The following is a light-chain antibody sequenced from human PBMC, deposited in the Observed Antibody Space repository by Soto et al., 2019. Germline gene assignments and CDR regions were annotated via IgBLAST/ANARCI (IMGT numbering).Light chain of an antibody. CDR1: SSNIGAGDG. Sequence: QSVLTQPPSVSGAPGQRVSISCTGSSSNIGAGDGVHWYHQLPGPAPKLLIFGNNNRPSGVPDRFSGSKSGTSASLGITGLQAEDEADYYCQSYESSMNGYVAGTGTKVT. CDR2: GNN. CDR3: QSYESSMNGYV. J-gene: IGLJ1*01. V-gene: IGLV1-40*01.